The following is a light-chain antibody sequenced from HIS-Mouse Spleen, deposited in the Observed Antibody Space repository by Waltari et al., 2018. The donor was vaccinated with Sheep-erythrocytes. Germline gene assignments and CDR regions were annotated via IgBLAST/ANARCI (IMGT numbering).Light chain of an antibody. V-gene: IGLV2-11*01. CDR3: CSYAGSYNHV. CDR2: DVR. Sequence: QSALTQPRSVSGSPGQSVTISCTGTSRDVGGYNYVSWYQQHPGKAPKLMIYDVRKRPSGFPDRFSGTKSGNTASLTISGLQAEDEADYYCCSYAGSYNHVFATGTKVTVL. CDR1: SRDVGGYNY. J-gene: IGLJ1*01.